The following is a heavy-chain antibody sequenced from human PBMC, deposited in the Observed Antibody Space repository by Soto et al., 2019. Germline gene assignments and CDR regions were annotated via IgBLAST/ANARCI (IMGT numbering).Heavy chain of an antibody. J-gene: IGHJ6*02. D-gene: IGHD2-21*01. CDR3: ARRIPFGYGMDV. CDR2: ISSNGDNT. Sequence: PGGSLRLSCAGSGFTFSSYAMHWVRQAPGKGLEYVSAISSNGDNTDYANSVKGRFTISRDNSKNTLYLQMGSLRVEDMAVYYCARRIPFGYGMDVWGQGTTVTSP. CDR1: GFTFSSYA. V-gene: IGHV3-64*01.